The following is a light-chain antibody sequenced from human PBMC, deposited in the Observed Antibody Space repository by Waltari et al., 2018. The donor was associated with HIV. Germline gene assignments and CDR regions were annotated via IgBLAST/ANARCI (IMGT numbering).Light chain of an antibody. J-gene: IGLJ3*02. CDR1: SSNLGNNY. V-gene: IGLV1-47*01. Sequence: QSVLTQSPSISGTPGQRVAISCSGSSSNLGNNYVSWYQQVPGTTPTLLIFWKTHRPSGVSDRFSGSVSGTSASLAISGLRSDDEANYYCAVWDNSLSAQVFGGGTTLTVL. CDR2: WKT. CDR3: AVWDNSLSAQV.